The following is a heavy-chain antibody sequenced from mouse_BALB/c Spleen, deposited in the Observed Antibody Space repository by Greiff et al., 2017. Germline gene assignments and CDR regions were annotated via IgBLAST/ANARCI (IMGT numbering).Heavy chain of an antibody. Sequence: VQLQQSAAELARPGASVKMSCKASGYTFTSYTMHWVTQRPGQGLEWIGYINPSSGYTEYNQKFKDKTTLTADKSSSTAYMQLSSLTSEDSAVYYCAIGVMDYWGQGTSVTVSS. CDR3: AIGVMDY. CDR2: INPSSGYT. J-gene: IGHJ4*01. CDR1: GYTFTSYT. D-gene: IGHD3-3*01. V-gene: IGHV1-4*02.